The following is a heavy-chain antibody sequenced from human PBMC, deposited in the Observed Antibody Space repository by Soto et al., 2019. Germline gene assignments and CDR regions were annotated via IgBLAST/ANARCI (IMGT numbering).Heavy chain of an antibody. D-gene: IGHD2-15*01. V-gene: IGHV4-59*01. CDR3: ARGHLGITTTGTWYDFDY. J-gene: IGHJ4*02. CDR2: IYYSGRT. Sequence: SETLSLTCTVSCDSISSYYWTWIRQPPGKGLEYIGYIYYSGRTYYNPSLKSRVTISVDTSKNQFSLKLSSVTAADTAVYYCARGHLGITTTGTWYDFDYWGQGTLVTVSS. CDR1: CDSISSYY.